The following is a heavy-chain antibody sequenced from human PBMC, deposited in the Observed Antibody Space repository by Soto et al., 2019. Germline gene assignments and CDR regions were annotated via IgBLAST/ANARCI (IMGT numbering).Heavy chain of an antibody. J-gene: IGHJ5*01. CDR1: GDSISNLDYF. D-gene: IGHD1-20*01. CDR3: ARGRYCLTGRCFPNWFDS. CDR2: IYKSATT. V-gene: IGHV4-30-4*01. Sequence: TLSLTFSVSGDSISNLDYFWAWIRQPPGQALEYIGYIYKSATTYYNPSFESRVAISVDTSKSQFSLNVTSVTAADTAVYFCARGRYCLTGRCFPNWFDSWGQGALVTVYS.